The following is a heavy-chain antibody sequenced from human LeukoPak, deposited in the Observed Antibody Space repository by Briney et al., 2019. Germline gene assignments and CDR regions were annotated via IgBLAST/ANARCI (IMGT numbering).Heavy chain of an antibody. Sequence: SVKVSCKASGGTFSSYTISWVRQAPGQGLEWKGRIIPILGIANYAQKFQGRVTITADKSTSTAYMELSSLRSEDTAVYYCARVGGSRDGFDAFDIWGQGTMVTVSS. J-gene: IGHJ3*02. V-gene: IGHV1-69*02. D-gene: IGHD5-24*01. CDR2: IIPILGIA. CDR1: GGTFSSYT. CDR3: ARVGGSRDGFDAFDI.